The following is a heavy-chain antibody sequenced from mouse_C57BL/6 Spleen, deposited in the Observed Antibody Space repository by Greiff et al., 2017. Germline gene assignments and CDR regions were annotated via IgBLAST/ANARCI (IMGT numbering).Heavy chain of an antibody. CDR1: GYAFSSYW. CDR3: ARGGYCGSGYFDY. D-gene: IGHD1-1*01. J-gene: IGHJ2*01. V-gene: IGHV1-80*01. Sequence: VHLVESGAELVKPGASVKISCKASGYAFSSYWMNWVKQRPGKGLEWIGQIYPGDGDTNYNGKFKGKATLTADKSSSTAYMQLSSLTSEDSAVYFCARGGYCGSGYFDYWGQGTTLTVSS. CDR2: IYPGDGDT.